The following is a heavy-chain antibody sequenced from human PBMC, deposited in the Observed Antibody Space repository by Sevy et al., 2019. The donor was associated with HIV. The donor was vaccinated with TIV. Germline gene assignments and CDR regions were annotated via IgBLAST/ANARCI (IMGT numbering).Heavy chain of an antibody. CDR1: GFTFSSYA. D-gene: IGHD3-10*01. V-gene: IGHV3-23*01. J-gene: IGHJ4*02. CDR3: AKRPNYYGSGSAFDY. Sequence: GGSLGLSCAASGFTFSSYAMSWVRQAPGKGLEWVSAISGSGGSTYYADSVKGRFTISRDNSKNTLYLQMNSLRAEDTAVYYCAKRPNYYGSGSAFDYWGQGTLVTVSS. CDR2: ISGSGGST.